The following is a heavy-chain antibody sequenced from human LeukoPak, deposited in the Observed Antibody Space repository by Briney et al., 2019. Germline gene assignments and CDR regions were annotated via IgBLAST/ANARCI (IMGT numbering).Heavy chain of an antibody. CDR2: IYAGGST. J-gene: IGHJ4*02. Sequence: AGGSLRLSCAASGFTVSSNYTSWVRQAPGKGLEWVSVIYAGGSTYYADSVKGRFIISRDNSKNTLYLQMNSLRAEDTAVYYCARVSGWYTFDYWGQGTLVTVSS. V-gene: IGHV3-53*01. D-gene: IGHD6-19*01. CDR3: ARVSGWYTFDY. CDR1: GFTVSSNY.